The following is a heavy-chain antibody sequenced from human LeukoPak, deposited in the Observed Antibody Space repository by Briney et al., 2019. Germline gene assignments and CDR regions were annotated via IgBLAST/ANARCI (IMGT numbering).Heavy chain of an antibody. Sequence: PGGSLRLSCEVSGFTSSTYTMNWVRQAPGKGLEWVSSISSSGLYIYYADSVKGRFTISRDNAKNSLYLQMSSLRAEDTAVYYCAREERDGYNYYWYFDLWGRGTLVTVPS. D-gene: IGHD5-24*01. CDR3: AREERDGYNYYWYFDL. CDR1: GFTSSTYT. V-gene: IGHV3-21*01. CDR2: ISSSGLYI. J-gene: IGHJ2*01.